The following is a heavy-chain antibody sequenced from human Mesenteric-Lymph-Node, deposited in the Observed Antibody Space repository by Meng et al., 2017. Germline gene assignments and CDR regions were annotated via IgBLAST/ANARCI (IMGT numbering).Heavy chain of an antibody. D-gene: IGHD1-26*01. Sequence: QVPLQEAGPGLVEPSPTPSLTCTVSGGSISSGDYYWSWIRQPPGKGLEWIGCIYYSGSTYYNPSLKGRVTISVDTSKNQFSLNLSSVTAADTAVYYCARGQRSYSGSYPEWFDPWGQGTLVTVSS. CDR1: GGSISSGDYY. V-gene: IGHV4-30-4*01. J-gene: IGHJ5*02. CDR2: IYYSGST. CDR3: ARGQRSYSGSYPEWFDP.